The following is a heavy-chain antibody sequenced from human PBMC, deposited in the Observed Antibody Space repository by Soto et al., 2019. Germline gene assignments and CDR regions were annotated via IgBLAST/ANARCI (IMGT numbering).Heavy chain of an antibody. CDR1: GFTFSDHY. CDR3: AREGVAAAMPFDP. V-gene: IGHV3-72*01. D-gene: IGHD6-13*01. CDR2: TRNKANSYTT. Sequence: GGSLRLSCAASGFTFSDHYMDWVRQAPGKGLEWVGRTRNKANSYTTEYAASVKGRFTISRDDSKNSLYLQMNSLKTEDTAVYYCAREGVAAAMPFDPWGQGTLVTVSS. J-gene: IGHJ5*02.